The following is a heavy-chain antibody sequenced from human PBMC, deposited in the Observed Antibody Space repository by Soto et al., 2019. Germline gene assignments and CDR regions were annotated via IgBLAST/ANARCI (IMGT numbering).Heavy chain of an antibody. CDR2: ISYDGSNK. Sequence: GGSLRLSCAASGFTFSSYAIHWVRQAPGKGLEWVAVISYDGSNKYYADSVKGRFTISRDNSKNTLYLQMNSLRAEDTAVYYCARAWEDTAMATTIDYWGQGTLVTVSS. CDR1: GFTFSSYA. J-gene: IGHJ4*02. CDR3: ARAWEDTAMATTIDY. V-gene: IGHV3-30-3*01. D-gene: IGHD5-18*01.